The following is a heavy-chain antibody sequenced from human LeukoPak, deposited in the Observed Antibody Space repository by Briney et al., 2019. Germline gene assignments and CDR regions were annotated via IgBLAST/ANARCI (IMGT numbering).Heavy chain of an antibody. Sequence: SETLSLTCTVSGGSISSYYWSWIRQPPGKGLEWIGEINHSGSTNYNPSLKSRVTISVDTSKNQFSLKLSSVTAADTAVYYCARGLIGYCSGGSCHYYFDYWGQGTLVTVSS. D-gene: IGHD2-15*01. CDR1: GGSISSYY. V-gene: IGHV4-34*01. CDR2: INHSGST. J-gene: IGHJ4*02. CDR3: ARGLIGYCSGGSCHYYFDY.